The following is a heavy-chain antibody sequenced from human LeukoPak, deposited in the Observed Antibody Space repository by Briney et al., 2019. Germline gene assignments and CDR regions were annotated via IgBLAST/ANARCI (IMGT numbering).Heavy chain of an antibody. CDR3: ARHVSDCSTTSCYGSRYMDV. CDR1: GYSFTSYW. Sequence: GESLKISCKGSGYSFTSYWIGWVRQMPGKGLEWVGIIYLGDSDTRYSPSFQGQVTISADKSISTAYLQWSSLKASDTAMYYCARHVSDCSTTSCYGSRYMDVWGKGTTVTISS. D-gene: IGHD2-2*01. J-gene: IGHJ6*03. V-gene: IGHV5-51*01. CDR2: IYLGDSDT.